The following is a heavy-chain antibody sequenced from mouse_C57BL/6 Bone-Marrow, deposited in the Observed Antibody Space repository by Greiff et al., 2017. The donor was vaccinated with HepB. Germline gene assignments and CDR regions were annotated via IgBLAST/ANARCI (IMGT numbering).Heavy chain of an antibody. CDR1: GFNIKNTY. D-gene: IGHD1-1*01. CDR3: LVLYYYGSSGGY. CDR2: IDPANGNT. V-gene: IGHV14-3*01. J-gene: IGHJ2*01. Sequence: EVQLQQSVAELVRPGASVKLSCTASGFNIKNTYMHWVKQRPEQGLEWIERIDPANGNTKYAPKFQGKATITADTSSNTAYLQLSSLTSEDTAIYYCLVLYYYGSSGGYWGQGTTLTVSS.